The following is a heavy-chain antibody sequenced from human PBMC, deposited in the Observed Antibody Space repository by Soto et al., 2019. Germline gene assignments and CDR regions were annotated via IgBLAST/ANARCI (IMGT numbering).Heavy chain of an antibody. V-gene: IGHV3-20*01. Sequence: GESLKISCAASGFTFDDYGMSWVRQAPGKGLEWVSGINWNGGSTGYADSVKGRFTISRDNAKNSLYLQMNSLRAEDTALYHCARVGRAGVVIIPDYYYYYYMDVWGKGTTVTVSS. CDR3: ARVGRAGVVIIPDYYYYYYMDV. CDR2: INWNGGST. D-gene: IGHD3-3*01. J-gene: IGHJ6*03. CDR1: GFTFDDYG.